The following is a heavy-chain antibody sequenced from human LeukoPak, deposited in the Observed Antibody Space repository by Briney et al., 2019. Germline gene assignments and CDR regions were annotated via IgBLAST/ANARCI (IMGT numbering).Heavy chain of an antibody. CDR3: ARVVSYLFDP. CDR2: INPNSGGT. CDR1: GYTFTGYY. D-gene: IGHD2-8*01. Sequence: ASVKVSCKASGYTFTGYYIHWVREAPGQGLEWMGWINPNSGGTNYAQKFQGRVTMTRDTSISTAYMELSRLRSDDTAVYYCARVVSYLFDPWGQATLVTVSS. V-gene: IGHV1-2*02. J-gene: IGHJ5*02.